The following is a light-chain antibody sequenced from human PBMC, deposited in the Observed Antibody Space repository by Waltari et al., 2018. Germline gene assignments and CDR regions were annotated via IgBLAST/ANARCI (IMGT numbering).Light chain of an antibody. V-gene: IGKV1-39*01. J-gene: IGKJ4*01. CDR2: AAS. Sequence: DIQMTQSPSSLSAFVGDRSPSSCRASQNIRTYLNWYQQKLGKAPKVLIYAASTLLSGVPSRFSGSGSGTDFTLTITSLQPEDFGTYYCQQSYSTPRSFGGGTKVEVK. CDR1: QNIRTY. CDR3: QQSYSTPRS.